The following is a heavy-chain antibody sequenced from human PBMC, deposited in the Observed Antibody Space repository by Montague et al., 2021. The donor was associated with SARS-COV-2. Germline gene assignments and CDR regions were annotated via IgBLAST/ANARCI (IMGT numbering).Heavy chain of an antibody. Sequence: PALVKPTQTLTLTCTFSGFSLSTSGMAVSWIRQPPGKALEWLTLIDWYDDKCYSTSLKTRLTISKDTSKNQVVLTMTNMDPVDTATYYCGRILRPAALNRACDFWGRGTLVTVSS. CDR2: IDWYDDK. D-gene: IGHD4-17*01. CDR3: GRILRPAALNRACDF. J-gene: IGHJ4*02. CDR1: GFSLSTSGMA. V-gene: IGHV2-70*01.